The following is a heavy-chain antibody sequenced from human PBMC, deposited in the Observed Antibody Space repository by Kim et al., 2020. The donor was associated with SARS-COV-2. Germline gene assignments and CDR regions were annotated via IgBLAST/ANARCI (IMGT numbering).Heavy chain of an antibody. CDR1: GFSLSTSGVG. J-gene: IGHJ4*02. CDR3: AHYYDSSGYYYGAPYYFDY. V-gene: IGHV2-5*02. CDR2: IYWDDDK. D-gene: IGHD3-22*01. Sequence: SGPTLVNPTQTLTLTCTFSGFSLSTSGVGVGWIRQPPGKALEWLALIYWDDDKRYSPSLKSRLTITKDTSKNQVVLTMTNMDPVDTATYYCAHYYDSSGYYYGAPYYFDYWGQGTLVTVSS.